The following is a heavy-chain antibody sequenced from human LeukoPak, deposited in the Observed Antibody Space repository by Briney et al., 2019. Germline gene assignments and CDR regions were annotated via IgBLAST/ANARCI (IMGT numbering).Heavy chain of an antibody. D-gene: IGHD3-10*01. J-gene: IGHJ3*02. CDR1: GGSISSSSYY. CDR2: IYYSGST. CDR3: VSTYYYGSGSYYGAFDI. Sequence: SETLSLTCTVSGGSISSSSYYWGWIRQPPGKGLEWIGSIYYSGSTYYNPSLKSRVTISVDTSKNQFSLKLSSVTAADTAVYYCVSTYYYGSGSYYGAFDIWGQGTMVTVSS. V-gene: IGHV4-39*01.